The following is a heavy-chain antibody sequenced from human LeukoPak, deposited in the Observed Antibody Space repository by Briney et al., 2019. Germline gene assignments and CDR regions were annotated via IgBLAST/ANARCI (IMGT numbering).Heavy chain of an antibody. CDR3: GRTGYHYDSSGYHRAEYFQH. CDR1: GGSIGSSSYY. D-gene: IGHD3-22*01. Sequence: SGTLSLTCTVPGGSIGSSSYYWGWIRQSPGKGLDWIGNIYYSGSAYYNPSLKSRVTISVDTSKNQFSLKLRSVTAADTAVYYCGRTGYHYDSSGYHRAEYFQHWGQGTLVTVSS. V-gene: IGHV4-39*01. J-gene: IGHJ1*01. CDR2: IYYSGSA.